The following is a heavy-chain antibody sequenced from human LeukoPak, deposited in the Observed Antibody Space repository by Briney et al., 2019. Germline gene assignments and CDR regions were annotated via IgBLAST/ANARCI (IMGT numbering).Heavy chain of an antibody. CDR1: GFTFNSYS. CDR2: ISGSSIYI. J-gene: IGHJ4*02. V-gene: IGHV3-21*01. CDR3: ARGGPEDY. Sequence: GGSLRLSCAASGFTFNSYSMNWVRQAPGKGLEWVSSISGSSIYIYYADSVKGRFTISRDNAKNSQYLQMNSLRAEDTAVYYCARGGPEDYWGQGTLVTVSS.